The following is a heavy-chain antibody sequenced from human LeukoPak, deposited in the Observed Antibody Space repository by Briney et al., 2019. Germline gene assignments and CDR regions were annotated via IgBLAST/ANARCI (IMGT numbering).Heavy chain of an antibody. J-gene: IGHJ6*03. Sequence: ASVKVSCKASGYTFTSYDINWVRQATGQGLEWMGWMNPNSGNTGYAQEFQGRVTMTRNTSISTAYMELSSLRSEDTAVYYCARGLIGYCSGGSCYVYYYYYYMDVWGKGTTVTVSS. CDR1: GYTFTSYD. V-gene: IGHV1-8*01. D-gene: IGHD2-15*01. CDR2: MNPNSGNT. CDR3: ARGLIGYCSGGSCYVYYYYYYMDV.